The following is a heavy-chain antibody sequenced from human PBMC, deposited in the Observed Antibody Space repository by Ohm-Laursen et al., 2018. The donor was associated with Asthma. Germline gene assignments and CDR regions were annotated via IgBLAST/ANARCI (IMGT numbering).Heavy chain of an antibody. J-gene: IGHJ6*02. CDR2: FDPEDGET. V-gene: IGHV1-24*01. D-gene: IGHD6-6*01. CDR3: ATEARPYYYYYYGMDV. CDR1: GYTLTELS. Sequence: VASVKVSCNVSGYTLTELSMHWVRQAPGKGLEWMGGFDPEDGETIYAQKFQGRVTMTEDTSTDTAYMELSSLRSEDTAVYYCATEARPYYYYYYGMDVWGQGTTVTVSS.